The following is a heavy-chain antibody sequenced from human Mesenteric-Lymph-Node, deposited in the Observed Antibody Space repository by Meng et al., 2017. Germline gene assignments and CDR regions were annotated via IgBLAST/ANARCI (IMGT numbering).Heavy chain of an antibody. J-gene: IGHJ4*02. CDR3: ARSGKTTITYLD. D-gene: IGHD4-11*01. V-gene: IGHV4-34*01. CDR1: GGSFSNLY. Sequence: SETLSPTCAADGGSFSNLYWTCIRQPPGEGLEWIGEINHSGYTYYNPSLRSRVTISLDTSKSQVSLNVRSVTAADTAVYYCARSGKTTITYLDWGQGSLVTVSS. CDR2: INHSGYT.